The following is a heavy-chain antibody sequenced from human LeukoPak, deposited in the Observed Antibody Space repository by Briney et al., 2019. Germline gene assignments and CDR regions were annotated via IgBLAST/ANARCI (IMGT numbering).Heavy chain of an antibody. CDR1: GGSISSYY. CDR2: IYYSGST. Sequence: SETLSLTCTVSGGSISSYYWSWIRQPPGKGLELIGYIYYSGSTNYNPSLKSRVTISVDTSKNQFSLKLSSVTAADTAVYYCARGYFWSGYPKNYFDYWGQGTLVTVSS. CDR3: ARGYFWSGYPKNYFDY. V-gene: IGHV4-59*01. J-gene: IGHJ4*02. D-gene: IGHD3-3*01.